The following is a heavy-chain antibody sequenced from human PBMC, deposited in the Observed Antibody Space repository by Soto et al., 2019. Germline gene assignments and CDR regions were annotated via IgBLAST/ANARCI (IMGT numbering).Heavy chain of an antibody. Sequence: EVQLVESGGGLIQSGGSLRLSCAASGITVSRNYMSWVRQAPGKGLEWVSVIYGGGVTQYAEFVQGRFIISRDNSKNTFYHQMNSLRAEDTAVYYCARGGEEILDVYGMDVWGQGTTVTVSS. CDR1: GITVSRNY. CDR3: ARGGEEILDVYGMDV. CDR2: IYGGGVT. D-gene: IGHD3-10*01. V-gene: IGHV3-53*01. J-gene: IGHJ6*02.